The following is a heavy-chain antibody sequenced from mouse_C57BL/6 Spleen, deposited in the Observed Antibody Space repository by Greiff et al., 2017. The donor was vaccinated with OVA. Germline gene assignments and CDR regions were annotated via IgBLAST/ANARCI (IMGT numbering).Heavy chain of an antibody. D-gene: IGHD1-1*01. CDR1: GYTFTSYT. V-gene: IGHV1-4*01. Sequence: VQLQQSGAELARPGASVKMSCKASGYTFTSYTMHWVKQRPGQGLEWIGYINPSSGYTKYNQKFKDKATLTADKSSSTAYMQLSSLTSEDSAVDYCAGELRGYAMDYWGQGTSVTVSS. CDR3: AGELRGYAMDY. CDR2: INPSSGYT. J-gene: IGHJ4*01.